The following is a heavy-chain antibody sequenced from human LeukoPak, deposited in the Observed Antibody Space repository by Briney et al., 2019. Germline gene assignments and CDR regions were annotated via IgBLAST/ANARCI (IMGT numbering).Heavy chain of an antibody. CDR1: GFTFSSYA. J-gene: IGHJ3*02. Sequence: GGSLRLSCAASGFTFSSYALSWVRQAPGKGLEWVSGITDSGTGTYYADSVKGRFTISRDNSKNTLYLQMNSLRAEDTAVYYCARDGPRSSGAFDIWGQGTMVTVSS. D-gene: IGHD1-26*01. CDR3: ARDGPRSSGAFDI. CDR2: ITDSGTGT. V-gene: IGHV3-23*01.